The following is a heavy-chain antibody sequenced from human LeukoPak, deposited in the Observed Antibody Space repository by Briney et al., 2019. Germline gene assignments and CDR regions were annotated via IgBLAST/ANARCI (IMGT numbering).Heavy chain of an antibody. Sequence: PGGSRRLSCETSQFTFRTYAMNWVRQAPGKGLEWVALITYDGSSKYYADSVRGRFSISRDNSKNTLYLEMNSLRRDDTAVYFCARVHTERASLPPFDHWGQGSLVTVSS. V-gene: IGHV3-30*04. CDR2: ITYDGSSK. CDR3: ARVHTERASLPPFDH. J-gene: IGHJ4*02. CDR1: QFTFRTYA. D-gene: IGHD1-26*01.